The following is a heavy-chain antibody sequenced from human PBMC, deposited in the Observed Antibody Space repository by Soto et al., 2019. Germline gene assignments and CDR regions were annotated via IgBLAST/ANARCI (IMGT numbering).Heavy chain of an antibody. CDR1: GFTFSSYW. V-gene: IGHV3-7*03. CDR2: IKEDGSGK. D-gene: IGHD3-16*01. J-gene: IGHJ4*02. CDR3: VRVGRLGGY. Sequence: EVQLVESGGGLVQPGGSLRLSCTASGFTFSSYWMSWVRQAPGKGQGWVANIKEDGSGKYYVDSVKGRFSISRDNARNSLYLQMNSLRVEDTAVYYCVRVGRLGGYWGQGALVTVSS.